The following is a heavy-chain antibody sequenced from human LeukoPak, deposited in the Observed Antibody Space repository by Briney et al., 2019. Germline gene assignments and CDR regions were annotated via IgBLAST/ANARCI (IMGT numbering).Heavy chain of an antibody. Sequence: PSETLSLTCAVYGGSFSGYYWSWIRQPPGKGLEWIGEINHSGSTNYNPSLKSRVILSLDTSNNHFPLKLISVTAADTAVYYCARDSGTTGEVKFDPWGQGMLVTVSS. V-gene: IGHV4-34*01. CDR1: GGSFSGYY. J-gene: IGHJ5*02. D-gene: IGHD3-10*01. CDR3: ARDSGTTGEVKFDP. CDR2: INHSGST.